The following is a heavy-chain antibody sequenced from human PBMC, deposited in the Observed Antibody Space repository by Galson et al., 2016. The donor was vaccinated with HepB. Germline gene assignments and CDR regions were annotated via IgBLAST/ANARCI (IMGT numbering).Heavy chain of an antibody. D-gene: IGHD5-12*01. J-gene: IGHJ4*02. Sequence: QSGAEVKKPGESLRISCKASGYSFTNYWIGWVRQMPGQGLEWMGIINHGESETRYSPSFQGQVTISADNSTSTAYLQWSSLTASDTAMYYCARHRISGYRGHDSGSDYWGQGSLVIVSS. CDR1: GYSFTNYW. V-gene: IGHV5-51*01. CDR2: INHGESET. CDR3: ARHRISGYRGHDSGSDY.